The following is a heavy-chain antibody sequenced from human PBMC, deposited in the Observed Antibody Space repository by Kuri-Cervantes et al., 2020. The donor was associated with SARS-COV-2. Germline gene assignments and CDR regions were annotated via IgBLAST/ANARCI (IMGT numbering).Heavy chain of an antibody. CDR2: INPNSGGT. V-gene: IGHV1-2*02. CDR3: ARDAIVTVGSWYDY. D-gene: IGHD6-13*01. J-gene: IGHJ4*02. CDR1: GYTFTDNY. Sequence: ASVKVSCKASGYTFTDNYIHWVRQAPGQGLEWMGWINPNSGGTNYAQKFQGRVTMTRDTSISTAYMELSRLRSDDTAVYYCARDAIVTVGSWYDYWGQGTLVTVSS.